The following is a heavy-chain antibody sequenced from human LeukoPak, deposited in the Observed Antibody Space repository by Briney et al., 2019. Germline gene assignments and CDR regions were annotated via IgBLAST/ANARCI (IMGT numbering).Heavy chain of an antibody. J-gene: IGHJ4*02. CDR1: GYTFTSYY. V-gene: IGHV1-46*01. Sequence: ASVKVSCKASGYTFTSYYMHWVRQAPGQGLEWMGIINPSGGSTSSAQKFQGRVTMTRDTSTSTVYMELSSLRSEDTAVYYCARVRFVSYDSSGYDYFDYWGQGTLVTVSS. D-gene: IGHD3-22*01. CDR2: INPSGGST. CDR3: ARVRFVSYDSSGYDYFDY.